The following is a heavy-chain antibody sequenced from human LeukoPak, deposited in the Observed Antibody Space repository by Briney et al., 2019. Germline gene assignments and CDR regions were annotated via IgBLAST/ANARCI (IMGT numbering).Heavy chain of an antibody. CDR3: ARDANIVVVPAAMGWYDY. V-gene: IGHV3-21*01. D-gene: IGHD2-2*01. Sequence: KPGGSLRLSCAASGFTFCSYSMNWVRQAPGKGLEWVSSISSSSSYIYYADSVKGRFTISRDNAKNSLYLQMNSLRAEDTAVYYCARDANIVVVPAAMGWYDYWGQGTLVTVSS. CDR1: GFTFCSYS. J-gene: IGHJ4*02. CDR2: ISSSSSYI.